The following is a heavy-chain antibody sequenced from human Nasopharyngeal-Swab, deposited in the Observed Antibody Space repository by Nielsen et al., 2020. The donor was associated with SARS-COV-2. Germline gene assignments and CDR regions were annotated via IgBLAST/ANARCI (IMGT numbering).Heavy chain of an antibody. D-gene: IGHD5-24*01. J-gene: IGHJ5*02. CDR1: GYSFANYW. CDR2: IYPGKSDT. Sequence: GESLKISCTGFGYSFANYWIGWVRQMPGKGLEWMGSIYPGKSDTRYSPAFHGRVTMSADKSINTAYLQWTSLRASDTAVYYCARRAARDGYNYEVDPWGQGTRVTVSS. V-gene: IGHV5-51*01. CDR3: ARRAARDGYNYEVDP.